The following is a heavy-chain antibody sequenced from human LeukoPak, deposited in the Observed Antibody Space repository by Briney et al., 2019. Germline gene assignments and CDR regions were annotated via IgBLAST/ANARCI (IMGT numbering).Heavy chain of an antibody. CDR2: ISWNSANV. D-gene: IGHD3-10*01. CDR1: GFMFDEYA. J-gene: IGHJ4*02. CDR3: TKGSYASGSQHFDY. V-gene: IGHV3-9*01. Sequence: GGSLRLSCAAAGFMFDEYAMHWVRQAPGKGLEWVSGISWNSANVAYADSVKGRFTISRDNAKNSLSLQMNSLRVEDTALYYCTKGSYASGSQHFDYWGQGTLVTVSS.